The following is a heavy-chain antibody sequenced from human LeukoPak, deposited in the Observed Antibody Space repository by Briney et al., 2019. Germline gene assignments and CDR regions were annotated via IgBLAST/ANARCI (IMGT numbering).Heavy chain of an antibody. V-gene: IGHV3-11*01. J-gene: IGHJ3*02. CDR2: ISSSGSTI. CDR3: ARDKGGYCSGGSCYGPRPGAHAFDI. Sequence: GGSLRLSYAASGFTFSDYYMSWIRQAPGKGLEWVSYISSSGSTIYYADSVKGRFTISRDNAKNSLYLQMNSLRAEDTAVYYCARDKGGYCSGGSCYGPRPGAHAFDIWGQGTMVTVSS. D-gene: IGHD2-15*01. CDR1: GFTFSDYY.